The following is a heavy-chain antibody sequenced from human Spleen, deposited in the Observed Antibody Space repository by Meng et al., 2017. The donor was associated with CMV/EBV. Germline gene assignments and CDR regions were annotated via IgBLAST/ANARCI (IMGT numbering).Heavy chain of an antibody. Sequence: GGSLRLSCAASGFTVSSNYMSWVRQAPGKGLEWVSVIYSGGSTYYADSVKGRFTISRDNSKNTLYLQMNSLRAEDTAVYYCARVDYDFWSGYYRWGQGTLVTVSS. V-gene: IGHV3-53*01. D-gene: IGHD3-3*01. J-gene: IGHJ4*02. CDR1: GFTVSSNY. CDR2: IYSGGST. CDR3: ARVDYDFWSGYYR.